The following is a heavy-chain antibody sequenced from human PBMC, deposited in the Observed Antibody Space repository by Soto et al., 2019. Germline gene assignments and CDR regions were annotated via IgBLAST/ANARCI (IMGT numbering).Heavy chain of an antibody. CDR3: ARGGPGYYGSGSYYPR. J-gene: IGHJ4*02. Sequence: LSLTCAVYGGSFSGYYWSWIRQPPGKGLEWIGEINHSGSINYNPSLKTRVTVSVDTSTNQFSLKLNSVTAADTAVYYCARGGPGYYGSGSYYPRWGQGTLVTVSS. CDR2: INHSGSI. V-gene: IGHV4-34*01. CDR1: GGSFSGYY. D-gene: IGHD3-10*01.